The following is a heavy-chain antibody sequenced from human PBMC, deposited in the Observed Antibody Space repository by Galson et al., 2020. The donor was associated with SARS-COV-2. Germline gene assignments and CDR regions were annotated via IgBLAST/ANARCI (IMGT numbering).Heavy chain of an antibody. CDR3: ARSSRQYNYDFMDV. J-gene: IGHJ6*03. CDR2: ISYDGSNK. CDR1: GSTFSSYD. V-gene: IGHV3-30*03. Sequence: GGSLRLSCAPSGSTFSSYDMHWVRQAPGKGLEWVALISYDGSNKYYADSVKGRFTISRDNSKNTLYLQMNSLRAEDTAVYYCARSSRQYNYDFMDVWGKGTTVTSSS.